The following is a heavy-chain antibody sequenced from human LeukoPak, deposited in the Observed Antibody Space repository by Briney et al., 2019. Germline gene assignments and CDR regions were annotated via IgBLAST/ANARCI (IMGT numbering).Heavy chain of an antibody. CDR3: GIRIQGWDPIDY. Sequence: GGSLRLSCAASGFTFSSYAMSWVRQAPGKGLEWVSAISGPGGGTYYADSVKGRFTISRDNSKNTLYLQMNSLRAEDTAVYYCGIRIQGWDPIDYWGQGTLATVSS. CDR2: ISGPGGGT. D-gene: IGHD6-19*01. V-gene: IGHV3-23*01. J-gene: IGHJ4*01. CDR1: GFTFSSYA.